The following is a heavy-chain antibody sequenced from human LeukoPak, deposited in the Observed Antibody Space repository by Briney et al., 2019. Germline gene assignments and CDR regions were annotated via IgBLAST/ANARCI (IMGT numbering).Heavy chain of an antibody. V-gene: IGHV3-11*06. CDR2: MSSSSLK. CDR1: GFTFSGYD. J-gene: IGHJ5*02. D-gene: IGHD1-14*01. CDR3: ARGGRNDLRSWFDP. Sequence: GGSLRLSCAGSGFTFSGYDMIWIRQAPGKGLEWVAHMSSSSLKYTRYAESVKGRSTISRDNAKNTVYLEMDSLTTNDTALYYCARGGRNDLRSWFDPWGQGTLVTVSS.